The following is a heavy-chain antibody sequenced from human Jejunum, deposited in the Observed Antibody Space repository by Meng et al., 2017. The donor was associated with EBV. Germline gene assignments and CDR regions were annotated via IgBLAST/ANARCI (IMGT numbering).Heavy chain of an antibody. D-gene: IGHD3-22*01. CDR3: ARTYYYDSSGYAPFDY. J-gene: IGHJ4*02. CDR1: GGSISSSSYY. V-gene: IGHV4-39*07. CDR2: IYYSGST. Sequence: LQRQASGPGLVKPSETLSLTCIVSGGSISSSSYYWGWIRQPPGKGLEWIGSIYYSGSTYYNPSLKSRVTISVDTSKNQFSLKLSSVTAADTAVYYCARTYYYDSSGYAPFDYWGQGTLVTVSS.